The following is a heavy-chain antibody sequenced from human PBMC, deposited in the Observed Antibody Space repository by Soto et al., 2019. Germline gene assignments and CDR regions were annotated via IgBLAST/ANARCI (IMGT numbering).Heavy chain of an antibody. V-gene: IGHV3-33*01. CDR2: IWYDGSNK. Sequence: GGSLRLSCAASGFTFSSYGMHWVRQAPGKGLEWVAVIWYDGSNKYYADSVKGRFTISRDNSKNTLYLQMNSLRAEDTAVYYCARAVIVAGRNHCDYWGQGTLVTV. CDR1: GFTFSSYG. CDR3: ARAVIVAGRNHCDY. J-gene: IGHJ4*02. D-gene: IGHD6-19*01.